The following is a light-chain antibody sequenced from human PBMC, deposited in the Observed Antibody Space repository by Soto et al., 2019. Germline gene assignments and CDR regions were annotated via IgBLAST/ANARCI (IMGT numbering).Light chain of an antibody. V-gene: IGKV3-15*01. Sequence: IVMTQSPATLSVSPGARATLSCRASQSVSSNLAGYQQKPGQAPRLLIYGASTRATGIPARFSGSGSGTEYSLIISSRQSEDFAVYYCQQYNSWRPWTFGQGTKVDIK. CDR3: QQYNSWRPWT. CDR2: GAS. CDR1: QSVSSN. J-gene: IGKJ1*01.